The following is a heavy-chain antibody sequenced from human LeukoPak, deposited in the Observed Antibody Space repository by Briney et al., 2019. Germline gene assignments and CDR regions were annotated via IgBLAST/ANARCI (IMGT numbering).Heavy chain of an antibody. CDR3: ARAKANWGSGDY. CDR2: INPNTGGT. CDR1: EYTFTDYY. J-gene: IGHJ4*02. Sequence: ASVRVSSKASEYTFTDYYVHWVRQAPGQGLEWMGWINPNTGGTNYAQKFQGRVTMTRDTSISTGYMDLSGLRSDDTAVYYCARAKANWGSGDYWGQGTLVTVSS. V-gene: IGHV1-2*02. D-gene: IGHD7-27*01.